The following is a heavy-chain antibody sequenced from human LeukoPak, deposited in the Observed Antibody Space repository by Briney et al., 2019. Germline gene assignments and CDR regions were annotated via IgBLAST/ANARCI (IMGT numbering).Heavy chain of an antibody. Sequence: GASVKVSCKASGYTFTSYGISWVRQAPGQGLEWMGWISAYNGNTNYAQKLQGRVTMTTDTSTSTAYMELRSLRSDDTAVYYCAREKLSSGWSNPTFDYWGQGTLVTVSS. D-gene: IGHD6-19*01. CDR2: ISAYNGNT. CDR1: GYTFTSYG. CDR3: AREKLSSGWSNPTFDY. V-gene: IGHV1-18*01. J-gene: IGHJ4*02.